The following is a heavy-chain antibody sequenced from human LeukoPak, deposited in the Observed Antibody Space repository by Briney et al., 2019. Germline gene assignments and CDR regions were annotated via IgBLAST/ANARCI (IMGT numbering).Heavy chain of an antibody. J-gene: IGHJ3*02. CDR3: AMGLHVGPADPPGRNAFDI. CDR1: GFTFSSYS. CDR2: ISSSSSTI. Sequence: GGSLRLSCAASGFTFSSYSMNWVRQAPGKGLEWVSYISSSSSTIYYADSVKGRFTISRDNAKNSLYLQMNSLRAENTAVYYCAMGLHVGPADPPGRNAFDIWGQGTMAPVSS. V-gene: IGHV3-48*01. D-gene: IGHD2-2*01.